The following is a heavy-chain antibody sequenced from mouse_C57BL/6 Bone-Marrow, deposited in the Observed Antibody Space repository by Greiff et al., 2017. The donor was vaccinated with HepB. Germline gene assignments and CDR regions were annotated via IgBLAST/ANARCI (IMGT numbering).Heavy chain of an antibody. CDR2: ISSGGSYT. CDR1: GFTFSSYG. Sequence: EVKLVESGGDLVKPGGSLKLSCAASGFTFSSYGMSWVRQTPDKRLEWVATISSGGSYTYYQDSVKGRFTISRDNAKNTLYLQMSSLKSEDTAMYYCARHGNYVYYAMDYWGQGTSVTVSS. J-gene: IGHJ4*01. CDR3: ARHGNYVYYAMDY. V-gene: IGHV5-6*02. D-gene: IGHD2-1*01.